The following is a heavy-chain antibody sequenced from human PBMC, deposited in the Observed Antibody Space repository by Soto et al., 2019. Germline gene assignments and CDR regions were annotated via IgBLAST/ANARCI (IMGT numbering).Heavy chain of an antibody. CDR1: GFIYTNYA. J-gene: IGHJ4*02. Sequence: EVQLLESGGGLVQPGGSLRLSCAASGFIYTNYAMSWVRQAPGEGLEWVSAITRDGSIYYRDSVKGRFTIPRDNSRNPVYLQMNSLRAEDTAVYYCVKECFEGAYGDYWGQGTLVTVSP. V-gene: IGHV3-23*01. D-gene: IGHD3-16*01. CDR2: ITRDGSI. CDR3: VKECFEGAYGDY.